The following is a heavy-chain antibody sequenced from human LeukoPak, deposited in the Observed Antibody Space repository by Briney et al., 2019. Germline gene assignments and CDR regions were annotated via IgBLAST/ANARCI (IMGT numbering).Heavy chain of an antibody. CDR3: ARTSYYDFWSGYQRYYYYMDV. D-gene: IGHD3-3*01. J-gene: IGHJ6*03. Sequence: SETLSLTCTVSGGSISSYYWSWVRQPAGKGLEWIGRVFTSGSTNYNPPLESRVTMSVDTSKNQFSLKLSSVTAADTAVYYCARTSYYDFWSGYQRYYYYMDVWGKGTTVTVSS. CDR2: VFTSGST. CDR1: GGSISSYY. V-gene: IGHV4-4*07.